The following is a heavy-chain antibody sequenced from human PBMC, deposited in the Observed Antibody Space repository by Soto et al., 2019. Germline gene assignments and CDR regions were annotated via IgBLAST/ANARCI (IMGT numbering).Heavy chain of an antibody. J-gene: IGHJ5*02. CDR2: IYYSGST. CDR1: GDSIRSDGSY. D-gene: IGHD3-22*01. Sequence: QVQLQESGPGLVEPSQTLSLGCTVSGDSIRSDGSYWSWIRQHPGKGLEWIGYIYYSGSTYNNPSLKSRVTISADTSKNPCSLTLRSVTAADTAVYFCARLTSYYDTSGYEGWFDPWGQGTLVTVSS. V-gene: IGHV4-31*03. CDR3: ARLTSYYDTSGYEGWFDP.